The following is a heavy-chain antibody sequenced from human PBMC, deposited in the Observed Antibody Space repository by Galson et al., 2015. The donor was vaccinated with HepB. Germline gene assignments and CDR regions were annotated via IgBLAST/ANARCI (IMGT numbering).Heavy chain of an antibody. J-gene: IGHJ3*02. D-gene: IGHD3-3*01. CDR2: ISGSGGST. Sequence: SLRLSCAASGFTFSSYAMSWVRQAPGKGLEWVSAISGSGGSTYYADSVKGRFTISRDNSKNTLYLQMNSLRAEDTAVYYCANTGQLTYYDFWSGYSRTEADAFDIWGQGTMVTVSS. V-gene: IGHV3-23*01. CDR3: ANTGQLTYYDFWSGYSRTEADAFDI. CDR1: GFTFSSYA.